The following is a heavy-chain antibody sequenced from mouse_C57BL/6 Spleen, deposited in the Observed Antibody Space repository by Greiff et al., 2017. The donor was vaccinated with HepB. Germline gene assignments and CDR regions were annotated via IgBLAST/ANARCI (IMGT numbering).Heavy chain of an antibody. CDR2: INPSNGGT. D-gene: IGHD1-1*01. CDR3: SLGPPTVEAFAY. Sequence: QVQLQQPGTELVKPGASVKLSCKASGYTFTSYWMHWVKQRPGQGLEWIGNINPSNGGTNYNEKFKSKATLTVDKSSSTAYMQLSSLTSEDSAVYYWSLGPPTVEAFAYWGQGTLVTVSA. CDR1: GYTFTSYW. V-gene: IGHV1-53*01. J-gene: IGHJ3*01.